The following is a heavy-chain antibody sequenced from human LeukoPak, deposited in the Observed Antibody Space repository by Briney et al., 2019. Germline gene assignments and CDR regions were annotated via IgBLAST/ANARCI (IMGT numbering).Heavy chain of an antibody. CDR2: IWSDGSNK. V-gene: IGHV3-33*01. Sequence: TGGSLRLSCAASGFTFSRYGMHWVRQVPGKGLEWVAIIWSDGSNKYYADAVKDRFTISRDNSKNTMYLQMNSLRAEDTAVYYCAGDGYSFGSLDYWGQGTLVTVSS. CDR1: GFTFSRYG. J-gene: IGHJ4*02. CDR3: AGDGYSFGSLDY. D-gene: IGHD5-18*01.